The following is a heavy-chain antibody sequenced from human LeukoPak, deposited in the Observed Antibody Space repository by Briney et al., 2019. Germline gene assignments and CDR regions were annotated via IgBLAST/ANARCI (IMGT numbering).Heavy chain of an antibody. CDR3: ARDQTPNRGTYYDFWSGPANWFDP. CDR1: GYTFTIYG. V-gene: IGHV1-18*01. J-gene: IGHJ5*02. Sequence: ASVTVSFKASGYTFTIYGISWVRQAPGQGLEGMGWISAYNGNTNYAQKLQGRVTMTTDTSTSAAYMELRSLRSDDTAVYYCARDQTPNRGTYYDFWSGPANWFDPWGQGTLVTVSS. CDR2: ISAYNGNT. D-gene: IGHD3-3*01.